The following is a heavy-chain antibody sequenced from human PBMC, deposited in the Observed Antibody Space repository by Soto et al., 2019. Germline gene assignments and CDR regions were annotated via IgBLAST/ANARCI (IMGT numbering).Heavy chain of an antibody. J-gene: IGHJ6*03. D-gene: IGHD3-10*01. V-gene: IGHV1-8*01. CDR3: ARGYDYYYYYYMDV. CDR2: MNPNSGNT. CDR1: GYTFTSYD. Sequence: ASEKVSCKASGYTFTSYDINWVRQATGQGLERMGWMNPNSGNTGYAQKFQGRVTMTRNTSISTAYMELSSLRSEDTAVYYCARGYDYYYYYYMDVWGKGTTVPVSS.